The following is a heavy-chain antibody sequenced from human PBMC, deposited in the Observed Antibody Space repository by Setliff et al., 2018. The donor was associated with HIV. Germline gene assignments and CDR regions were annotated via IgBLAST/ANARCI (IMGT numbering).Heavy chain of an antibody. J-gene: IGHJ4*02. Sequence: GESLKISCKGSGYSFTSHWIGWVRQMPGKGLEWMGIIYPGDSDTRYRPSFQGQVTISAAKSVSTAYLQWSSLKTSDTAMYYCARRAPWDYGNGPSYYFDYWGQGTLVTVSS. CDR1: GYSFTSHW. CDR2: IYPGDSDT. CDR3: ARRAPWDYGNGPSYYFDY. D-gene: IGHD3-10*01. V-gene: IGHV5-51*01.